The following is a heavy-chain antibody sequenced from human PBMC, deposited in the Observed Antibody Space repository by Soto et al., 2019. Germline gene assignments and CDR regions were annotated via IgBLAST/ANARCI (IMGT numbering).Heavy chain of an antibody. CDR1: GFTFGDYA. J-gene: IGHJ4*02. CDR2: TRSKAYGGTT. D-gene: IGHD3-10*01. V-gene: IGHV3-49*04. CDR3: TRGPTSVLLWFGEYDY. Sequence: SLRLSCTASGFTFGDYAMSWVRQAPGKGLEWGGFTRSKAYGGTTEYAASVKGRFTISRDDSKSIAYLQMNSLKTEDTAVYYCTRGPTSVLLWFGEYDYWGQGTLVTVSS.